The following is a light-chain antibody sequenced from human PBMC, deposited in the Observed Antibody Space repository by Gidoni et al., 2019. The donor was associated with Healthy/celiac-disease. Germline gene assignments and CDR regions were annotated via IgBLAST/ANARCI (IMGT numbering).Light chain of an antibody. CDR3: QQYHSYPWT. CDR2: KAS. Sequence: DIQMTQSPSTLSPPVGDRVTITCRASQSISSWLAWYQQRPGKAPKLLIYKASSLESGVPARFSGSGSGTEFTLTISSLQPDDFATYYCQQYHSYPWTFGQGTKVEIK. J-gene: IGKJ1*01. V-gene: IGKV1-5*03. CDR1: QSISSW.